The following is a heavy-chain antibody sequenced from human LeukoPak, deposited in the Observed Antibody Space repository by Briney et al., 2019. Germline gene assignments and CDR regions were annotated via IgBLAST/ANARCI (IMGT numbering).Heavy chain of an antibody. J-gene: IGHJ5*02. V-gene: IGHV3-9*01. CDR3: AKGPTISGSVEDWFDP. CDR1: GFAINNYA. D-gene: IGHD6-25*01. CDR2: ISWNSGAL. Sequence: PGRSLRLSCAASGFAINNYATHWVRQPPGKGLERVSGISWNSGALCYSDSVRGRVTISRDNGKNSLYLQMTSLRPEDTAFYYGAKGPTISGSVEDWFDPWGQGTLVTVSS.